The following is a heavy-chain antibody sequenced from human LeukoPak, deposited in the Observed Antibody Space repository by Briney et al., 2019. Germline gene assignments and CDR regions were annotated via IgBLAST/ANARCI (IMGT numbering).Heavy chain of an antibody. CDR2: ISWNSGSI. CDR3: ARGSLYSSGWLFDY. CDR1: GFTFDDYA. V-gene: IGHV3-9*01. J-gene: IGHJ4*02. Sequence: TGGSLRLSCAASGFTFDDYAMHWVRQAPGKGLEWVSGISWNSGSIGYADSVKGRFTLSRDNAKNSLYLQMNSLRAEDTAVYYCARGSLYSSGWLFDYWGQGTLVIVSS. D-gene: IGHD6-19*01.